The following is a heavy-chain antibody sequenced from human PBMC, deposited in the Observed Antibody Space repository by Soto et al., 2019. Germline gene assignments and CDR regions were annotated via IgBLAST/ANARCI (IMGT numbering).Heavy chain of an antibody. CDR1: GFTFSTYS. Sequence: VGSLRLSCAASGFTFSTYSMNWVRQAPGKGLEWVSYISYTSNTIYYADSVKGRFTISRDNAKNSLFLQMHSLRDEDTAVYYCARDNGLAGSFDPWGQGTLVTVSS. V-gene: IGHV3-48*02. D-gene: IGHD2-21*01. CDR3: ARDNGLAGSFDP. J-gene: IGHJ5*02. CDR2: ISYTSNTI.